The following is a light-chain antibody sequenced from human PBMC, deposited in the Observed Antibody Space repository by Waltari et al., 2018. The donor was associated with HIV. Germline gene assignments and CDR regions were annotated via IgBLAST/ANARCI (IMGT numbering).Light chain of an antibody. V-gene: IGKV1-39*01. CDR2: AAS. CDR3: QQSYSTPQT. J-gene: IGKJ1*01. Sequence: DIQMTQSPSSLSASVGDRVTITCRASQNIRKYLNWYQQKPGKTPELLVFAASNLQSVVPSRFRGSGSGTDFTLTISSLQREDFAPYYCQQSYSTPQTFGQGTKVEIK. CDR1: QNIRKY.